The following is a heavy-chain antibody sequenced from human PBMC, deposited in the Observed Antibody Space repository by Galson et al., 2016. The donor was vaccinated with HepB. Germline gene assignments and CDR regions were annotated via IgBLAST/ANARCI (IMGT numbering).Heavy chain of an antibody. V-gene: IGHV3-11*01. Sequence: SLRLSCAASRFTFSDYHMNWIRQAPGKGLEWISYISTSANSMLYADSVRGRFSISRDNAKKSLYLQMTNLRAEDTAVYYCAGDLPDDSVEYFDVFDLWGQGTMVTVSS. CDR1: RFTFSDYH. D-gene: IGHD4-17*01. CDR3: AGDLPDDSVEYFDVFDL. J-gene: IGHJ3*01. CDR2: ISTSANSM.